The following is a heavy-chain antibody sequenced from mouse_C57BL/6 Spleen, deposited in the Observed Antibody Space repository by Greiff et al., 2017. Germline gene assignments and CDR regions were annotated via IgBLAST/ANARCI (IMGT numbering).Heavy chain of an antibody. J-gene: IGHJ4*01. Sequence: QVQLQQSGAELVRPGSSVKLSCKASGYTFTSYWMHWVKQRPIQGLEWIGNIDPSDSETHYNQKFKDKATLTVDKSSSTAYMQLSSQTSEDSAVYYGARRNYSNYVDYAMDYWGQGTSVTVSS. CDR3: ARRNYSNYVDYAMDY. D-gene: IGHD2-5*01. V-gene: IGHV1-52*01. CDR2: IDPSDSET. CDR1: GYTFTSYW.